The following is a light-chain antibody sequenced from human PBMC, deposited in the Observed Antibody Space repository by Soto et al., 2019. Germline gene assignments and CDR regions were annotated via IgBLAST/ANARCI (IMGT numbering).Light chain of an antibody. J-gene: IGKJ3*01. CDR2: EAS. V-gene: IGKV1-5*03. Sequence: DIPMTQSPSTLSASVGDRVNITCRASESVNNWLAWYQQKPGKAPQLLIYEASSLESGLPSRFSGSGSGTEFRLTISSLQPDDVATYYCQRYKSYFFTFGAGTKVDI. CDR1: ESVNNW. CDR3: QRYKSYFFT.